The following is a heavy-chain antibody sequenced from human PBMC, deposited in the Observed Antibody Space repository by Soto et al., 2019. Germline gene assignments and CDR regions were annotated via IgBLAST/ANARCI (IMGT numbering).Heavy chain of an antibody. CDR2: ISASGGST. J-gene: IGHJ4*02. CDR3: AKDRGSLYTSSSPLDF. CDR1: GFTFTNYA. Sequence: EVQLLESGGGLVQPGGSLRLSCAASGFTFTNYAMTWVRQAPGKGLEWVSGISASGGSTYYADSVKGRFTISRDNSKNTLFLQMNSLRAEDTALYYCAKDRGSLYTSSSPLDFWGQGILVTVSS. V-gene: IGHV3-23*01. D-gene: IGHD6-6*01.